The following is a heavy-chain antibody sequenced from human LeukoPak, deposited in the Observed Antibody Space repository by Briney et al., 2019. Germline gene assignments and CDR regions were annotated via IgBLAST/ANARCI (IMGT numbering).Heavy chain of an antibody. V-gene: IGHV5-51*01. J-gene: IGHJ4*02. Sequence: PGESLKISCKTSGYKFTNFCIGWVRQMPGKGLEWMGVIYPDDSDTRYSPSFQGQVTISADKSITTAYLQWSSLRASDTAMYYCARRNFDNIDFWGQGTLVTVFS. CDR3: ARRNFDNIDF. CDR1: GYKFTNFC. D-gene: IGHD1-7*01. CDR2: IYPDDSDT.